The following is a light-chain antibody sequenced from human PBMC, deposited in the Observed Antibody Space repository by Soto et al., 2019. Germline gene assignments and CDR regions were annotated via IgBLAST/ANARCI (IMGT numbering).Light chain of an antibody. CDR3: QQYGSSPLLT. Sequence: EIVLTQSPGTLSLSPGERATLSCRASQSVSSSYLAWYQQKPGQAPRLLIYGASNRATGIPDRFSGGGSGTDCILTIIRLEPADCAVYYCQQYGSSPLLTFGPGTKVDVK. V-gene: IGKV3-20*01. CDR1: QSVSSSY. CDR2: GAS. J-gene: IGKJ3*01.